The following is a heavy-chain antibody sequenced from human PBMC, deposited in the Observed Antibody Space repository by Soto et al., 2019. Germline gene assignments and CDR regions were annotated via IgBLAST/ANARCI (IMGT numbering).Heavy chain of an antibody. CDR1: GFTFSSYA. CDR3: AKISVCSTPSCYRDDYMVVVIPLDY. CDR2: ISGSGGST. Sequence: GGSLRLSCAASGFTFSSYAMSWVRQAPGKGLEWVSAISGSGGSTYYADSVKGRFTISRDNSKNTLYLQMNSLRAEDTAVYYCAKISVCSTPSCYRDDYMVVVIPLDYWGQGTLVTVSS. J-gene: IGHJ4*02. D-gene: IGHD2-21*01. V-gene: IGHV3-23*01.